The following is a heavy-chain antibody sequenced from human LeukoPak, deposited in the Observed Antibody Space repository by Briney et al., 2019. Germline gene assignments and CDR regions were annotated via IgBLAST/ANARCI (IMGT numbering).Heavy chain of an antibody. D-gene: IGHD3-10*01. CDR1: GFTFSSYG. V-gene: IGHV3-30*18. Sequence: GRSLRLSCAASGFTFSSYGMHWVRQAPGKGLEWVAVISYDGSNKYYADSVKGRFTISRDNSKNTLYLQMNSLRAEDTAVYYCAKDSLITMVRGVVVNYYGMDVWGKGTTATVSS. CDR2: ISYDGSNK. CDR3: AKDSLITMVRGVVVNYYGMDV. J-gene: IGHJ6*04.